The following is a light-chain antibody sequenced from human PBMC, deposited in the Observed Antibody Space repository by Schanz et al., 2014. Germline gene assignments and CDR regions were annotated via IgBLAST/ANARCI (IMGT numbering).Light chain of an antibody. CDR2: GAF. CDR3: QQYDIAPLT. Sequence: EIVLTQSPGTLSLSPGERATLSCKASQSISGYDLAWYQQKPGQAPRLLIYGAFDRATGIPDRFSGSGSGTVFTLTISRLEPEDFAMYYCQQYDIAPLTFGGGTKVEIK. CDR1: QSISGYD. V-gene: IGKV3-20*01. J-gene: IGKJ4*01.